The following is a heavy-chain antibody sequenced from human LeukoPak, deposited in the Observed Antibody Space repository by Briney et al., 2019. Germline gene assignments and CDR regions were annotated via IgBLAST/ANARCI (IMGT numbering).Heavy chain of an antibody. CDR3: ARVLRDSVVVVTAIVGAFDY. Sequence: GGSLRLSCAASGFTFSSYSMNWVRQAPGKGLEWVSSISSSSSYIYYADSVKGRFTISGDNAKNSLYLQMNSLRAEDTAVYYCARVLRDSVVVVTAIVGAFDYWGQGTLVTVSS. D-gene: IGHD2-21*02. J-gene: IGHJ4*02. CDR2: ISSSSSYI. V-gene: IGHV3-21*01. CDR1: GFTFSSYS.